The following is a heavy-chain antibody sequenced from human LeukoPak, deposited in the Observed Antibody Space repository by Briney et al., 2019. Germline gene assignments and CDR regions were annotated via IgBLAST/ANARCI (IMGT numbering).Heavy chain of an antibody. CDR2: ISSTSSTV. Sequence: GGSLRLSCAVSGFTFSSYSMTWVRQAPGKGLEWVSYISSTSSTVYYADSVKGRFTISRDNVKNSLYLQMNSLRAEDTAVYYCASAPADGSGYYNFDQWGQGTLVTVSS. CDR3: ASAPADGSGYYNFDQ. J-gene: IGHJ4*02. CDR1: GFTFSSYS. D-gene: IGHD3-22*01. V-gene: IGHV3-48*01.